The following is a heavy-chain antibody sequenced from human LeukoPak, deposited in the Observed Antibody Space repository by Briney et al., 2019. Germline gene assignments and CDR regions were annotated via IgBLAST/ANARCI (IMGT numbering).Heavy chain of an antibody. D-gene: IGHD5-24*01. CDR3: ARARDGYNFPGFDY. V-gene: IGHV4-61*02. J-gene: IGHJ4*02. CDR1: GGSISSGSYY. CDR2: IYTSGST. Sequence: PSQTLSLTCTVSGGSISSGSYYWSWIRQPAGKGLEWIGRIYTSGSTNYNPSLKSRVTISVDTSKNQFSLKLSSVTAADTAVYYCARARDGYNFPGFDYWGQGTLVTVSS.